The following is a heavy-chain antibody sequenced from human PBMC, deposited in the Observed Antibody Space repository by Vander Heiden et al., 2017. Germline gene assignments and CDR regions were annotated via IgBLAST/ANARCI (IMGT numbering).Heavy chain of an antibody. CDR2: MNPNSGNT. CDR1: GSTFTSYD. D-gene: IGHD4-17*01. J-gene: IGHJ5*02. CDR3: ARVQPSPDDGDYVGGFDP. V-gene: IGHV1-8*01. Sequence: QVQLVQSGAEVKKPGASVKVSCKASGSTFTSYDINWVRQATGQGLEWMGWMNPNSGNTGYAQKFQVRVTMTRNTSISTAYMELSSLRSEETAVYYCARVQPSPDDGDYVGGFDPWGQGTLVTVS.